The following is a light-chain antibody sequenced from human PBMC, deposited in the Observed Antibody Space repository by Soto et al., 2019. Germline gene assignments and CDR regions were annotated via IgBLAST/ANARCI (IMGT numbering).Light chain of an antibody. Sequence: DIVMTQSPGTLSLSPGERAILSCRASQSISSSYLAWYQQKPGQAPRLLIFGASTRATGIPDRFSGSGSGTDLTLTISRLEPEDFAVYYCQQYGSSVMYTFGQGTKLEIK. CDR1: QSISSSY. J-gene: IGKJ2*01. V-gene: IGKV3-20*01. CDR3: QQYGSSVMYT. CDR2: GAS.